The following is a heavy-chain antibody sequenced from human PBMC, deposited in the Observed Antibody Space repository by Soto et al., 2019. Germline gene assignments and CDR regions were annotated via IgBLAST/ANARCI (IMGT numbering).Heavy chain of an antibody. Sequence: KPSETLSLTCAFYCGSFIGYYWSWIRQPPGKGLEWIGEINHTGSTNYNPSLKSRVTISLDTSKNQFSLKLISVTAADTALYYCARIVPGYYGMDVWGQGTTVTVSS. V-gene: IGHV4-34*01. CDR1: CGSFIGYY. CDR2: INHTGST. CDR3: ARIVPGYYGMDV. J-gene: IGHJ6*02. D-gene: IGHD1-26*01.